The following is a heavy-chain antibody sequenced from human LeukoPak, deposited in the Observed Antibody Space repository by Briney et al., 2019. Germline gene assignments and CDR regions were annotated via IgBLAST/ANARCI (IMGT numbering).Heavy chain of an antibody. Sequence: GESLKISCKDSGYSFTSYWIGWVCQMPGKGLEWMGIIYPGDSDTRYSPSFQGQVTISADKSISTAYLQWSSLKASDTAMYYCARPYYYDSSGYYDDYWGQGTLVTVSS. V-gene: IGHV5-51*01. D-gene: IGHD3-22*01. CDR2: IYPGDSDT. CDR3: ARPYYYDSSGYYDDY. CDR1: GYSFTSYW. J-gene: IGHJ4*02.